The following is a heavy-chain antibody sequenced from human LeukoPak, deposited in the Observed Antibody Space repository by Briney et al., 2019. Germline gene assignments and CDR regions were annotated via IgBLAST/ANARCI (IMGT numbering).Heavy chain of an antibody. J-gene: IGHJ4*02. CDR3: AKNTVAMTTVTTYFDY. V-gene: IGHV3-33*06. CDR1: GFTFSNYG. Sequence: PGGSLRLSCPASGFTFSNYGMYWVPQAPGKGLEWVANIWYDGSNKYYADSVKGRFTISRDNSKNTLYLQMNSLRAEDTAIYYCAKNTVAMTTVTTYFDYWGQGTLVTVSS. D-gene: IGHD4-17*01. CDR2: IWYDGSNK.